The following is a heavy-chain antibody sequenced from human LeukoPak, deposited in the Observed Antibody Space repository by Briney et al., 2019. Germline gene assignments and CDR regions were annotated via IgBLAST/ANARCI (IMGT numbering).Heavy chain of an antibody. D-gene: IGHD3-22*01. V-gene: IGHV3-7*01. J-gene: IGHJ4*02. Sequence: GGSLRLSCAASGFTFSSHSMSWVRQAPGKGLEWVANVKEDGSEKNYVDSVKGRFTISRDNAISSLYLQVNSLRAEDTAVYFCARLLHYESSGYRPVDCWGQGTLVTVSS. CDR2: VKEDGSEK. CDR1: GFTFSSHS. CDR3: ARLLHYESSGYRPVDC.